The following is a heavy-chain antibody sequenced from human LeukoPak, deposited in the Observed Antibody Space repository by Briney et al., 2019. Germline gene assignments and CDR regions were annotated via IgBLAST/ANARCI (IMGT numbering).Heavy chain of an antibody. CDR3: ARDQWFGELFTWFDP. J-gene: IGHJ5*02. Sequence: SETLSLTCTVSGGSISSSSYYWGWIRQPPGKGLEWIGSIYYSGSTYYNPSLKSRVTISVDTSKNQFSLKLSSVTAADTAVYYCARDQWFGELFTWFDPWGQGTLVTVSS. CDR1: GGSISSSSYY. CDR2: IYYSGST. V-gene: IGHV4-39*02. D-gene: IGHD3-10*01.